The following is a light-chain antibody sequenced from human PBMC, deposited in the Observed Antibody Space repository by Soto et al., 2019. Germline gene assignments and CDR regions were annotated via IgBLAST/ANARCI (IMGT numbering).Light chain of an antibody. CDR3: QQSYDHPLT. Sequence: DIQMTQSPSSLSASVGDRVSITCRASQTINSNVNWFQQKPGEVPKILIYSASTLQGGVPSRFSGSGSGTDFTLTIINLQPEDFATYYCQQSYDHPLTFGQGTRLEI. CDR2: SAS. CDR1: QTINSN. V-gene: IGKV1-39*01. J-gene: IGKJ5*01.